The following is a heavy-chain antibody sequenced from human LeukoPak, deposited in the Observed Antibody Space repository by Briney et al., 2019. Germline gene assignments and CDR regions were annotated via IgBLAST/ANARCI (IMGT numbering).Heavy chain of an antibody. Sequence: GGSLRLSCAASGFTFSSYGMHWVRQAPGKGLEWVAFIRYDGSNKYYADSVKGRFTISRDNSKNTLYLQMNSLRAEDTAVYYCAKDLAPGTTGYFDYWGQGTLVTVSS. D-gene: IGHD1-14*01. V-gene: IGHV3-30*02. J-gene: IGHJ4*02. CDR2: IRYDGSNK. CDR1: GFTFSSYG. CDR3: AKDLAPGTTGYFDY.